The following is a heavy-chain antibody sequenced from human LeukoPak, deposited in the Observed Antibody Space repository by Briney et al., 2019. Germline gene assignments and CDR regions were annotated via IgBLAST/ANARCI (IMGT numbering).Heavy chain of an antibody. V-gene: IGHV1-46*01. Sequence: ASVKVSCKASGYTFTSYYVHWVRQAPGQGLEWMGIINPSGGSTSYAQKFQGRVTMTRDTSTSTVYMELSSLRSEDTAVYYCARGALGYYDSSGYYYKYYFDYWGQGTLVTVSS. J-gene: IGHJ4*02. CDR2: INPSGGST. D-gene: IGHD3-22*01. CDR1: GYTFTSYY. CDR3: ARGALGYYDSSGYYYKYYFDY.